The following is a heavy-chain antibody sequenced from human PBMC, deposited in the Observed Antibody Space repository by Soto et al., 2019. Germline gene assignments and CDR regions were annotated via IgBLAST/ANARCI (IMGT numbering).Heavy chain of an antibody. CDR3: ARDSLTGNYFDP. CDR1: GGSISSGGYA. CDR2: IYHSGYT. D-gene: IGHD1-7*01. V-gene: IGHV4-30-2*01. J-gene: IGHJ5*02. Sequence: QMRLQESGSGLVKPSQTLSLTCAVSGGSISSGGYAWNWIRQPPGKGLEWIGYIYHSGYTSYNPSLKNRVTISVDKSKHQFSLTLSFVTAADTAVYYCARDSLTGNYFDPWGQGTLVTVSS.